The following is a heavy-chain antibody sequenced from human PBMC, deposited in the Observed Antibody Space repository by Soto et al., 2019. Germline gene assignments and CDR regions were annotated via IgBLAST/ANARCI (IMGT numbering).Heavy chain of an antibody. CDR3: ARSLLEGDF. Sequence: VKVSCKASGYTFIRYYIHWVRQAPGQGLEWMXIINHXGGSTNYAQKXXGRVTVTXXKSKNTVSMELNSMGSDDTAVYFCARSLLEGDFWGQGTLVTVSS. CDR1: GYTFIRYY. CDR2: INHXGGST. D-gene: IGHD2-21*01. V-gene: IGHV1-46*01. J-gene: IGHJ4*02.